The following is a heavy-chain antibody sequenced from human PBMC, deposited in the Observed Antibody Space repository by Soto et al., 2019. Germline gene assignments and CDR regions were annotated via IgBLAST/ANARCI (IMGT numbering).Heavy chain of an antibody. CDR1: GGSISSDDFY. V-gene: IGHV4-31*03. CDR3: ARLSGSWQSWFDP. J-gene: IGHJ5*02. CDR2: IYYSGNT. D-gene: IGHD1-26*01. Sequence: QVQLQESGPGLVKPSQTLSLTCTVSGGSISSDDFYWSWIRQHPGKGLEWIGYIYYSGNTYYNPSLKSRVTILVVTSKSQFSLKVSSVTAADTAVYYCARLSGSWQSWFDPCGQGTLGTVSS.